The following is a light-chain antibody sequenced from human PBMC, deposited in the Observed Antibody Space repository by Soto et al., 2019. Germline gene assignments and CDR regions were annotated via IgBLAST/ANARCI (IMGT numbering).Light chain of an antibody. Sequence: QLVLTQPPSASASLGASVTLTCTLSSVYSNYKLDWYQQRPGKGPRFVMRVGTGGIVGSKGDGIPDRFSVLGSGLNRYLTIKNIQEEDESDYHCGADHGSGSNFVFLFGGGTKLTVL. CDR3: GADHGSGSNFVFL. CDR1: SVYSNYK. J-gene: IGLJ2*01. CDR2: VGTGGIVG. V-gene: IGLV9-49*01.